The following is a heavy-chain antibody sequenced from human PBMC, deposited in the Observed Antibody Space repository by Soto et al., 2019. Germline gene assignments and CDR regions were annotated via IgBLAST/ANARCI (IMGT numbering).Heavy chain of an antibody. Sequence: EVQLVESGGGLVQPGGSLRLSCAASGFTFSSYSMNWVRQAPGKGLEWVSYISSSSSTIYYADSVKGRFTISRDNAKNSLYLQMNSLSAEDTAVYYCARDRPVYCSSTSCPAYGYYYMDVWGKGTTVTVSS. D-gene: IGHD2-2*01. CDR2: ISSSSSTI. V-gene: IGHV3-48*01. J-gene: IGHJ6*03. CDR1: GFTFSSYS. CDR3: ARDRPVYCSSTSCPAYGYYYMDV.